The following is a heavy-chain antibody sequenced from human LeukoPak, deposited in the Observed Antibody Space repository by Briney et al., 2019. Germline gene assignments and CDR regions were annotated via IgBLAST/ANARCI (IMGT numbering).Heavy chain of an antibody. CDR2: TYFSGNA. D-gene: IGHD2-2*02. CDR1: GGSIDKSSYY. CDR3: RGYCSSTSCYTRRKIFDY. Sequence: SETLSLTCSVSGGSIDKSSYYWGWIRQPPGGGLEWIGSTYFSGNAYYSPSLKSRVTVSVDTSKNQFSLKLTSVTAADTAVYYCRGYCSSTSCYTRRKIFDYWGQGTLVTVSS. V-gene: IGHV4-39*07. J-gene: IGHJ4*02.